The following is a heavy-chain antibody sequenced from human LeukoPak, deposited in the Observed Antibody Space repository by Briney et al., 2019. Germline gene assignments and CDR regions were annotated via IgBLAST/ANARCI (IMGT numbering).Heavy chain of an antibody. CDR3: ARGPRRYCSSTSCRPSSYYFDY. Sequence: GGSLRHSCAASGFTFSSYAMSWVRQAPGKGLEWVSAISGSGGSTYYADSVKGRFTISRDNSKNTLYLQMNSLRAEDTAVYYCARGPRRYCSSTSCRPSSYYFDYWGQGTLVTVSS. D-gene: IGHD2-2*01. CDR1: GFTFSSYA. J-gene: IGHJ4*02. CDR2: ISGSGGST. V-gene: IGHV3-23*01.